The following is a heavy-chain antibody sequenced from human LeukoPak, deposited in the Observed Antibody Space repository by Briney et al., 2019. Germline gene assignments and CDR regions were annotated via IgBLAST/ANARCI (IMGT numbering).Heavy chain of an antibody. CDR3: ARDSYAWGSYYGMDV. Sequence: GGSLRLSCAASGFTFSSYWMSWVRQAPGKGLEWVANIKQDGSEKYYVDSVKGRFTISRDNAKNSLYLQMNSLRAEDTAVYYCARDSYAWGSYYGMDVWGQGTTVTVSS. J-gene: IGHJ6*02. CDR1: GFTFSSYW. V-gene: IGHV3-7*01. D-gene: IGHD1-26*01. CDR2: IKQDGSEK.